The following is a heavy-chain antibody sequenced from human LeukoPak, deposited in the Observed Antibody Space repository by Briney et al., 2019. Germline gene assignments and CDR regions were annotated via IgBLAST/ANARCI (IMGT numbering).Heavy chain of an antibody. D-gene: IGHD6-13*01. CDR3: ARDLGAAAGTDWFDP. J-gene: IGHJ5*02. CDR1: GGTFSSYA. CDR2: IIPIFGTA. V-gene: IGHV1-69*05. Sequence: ASVKVSCTASGGTFSSYAISWVRQAPGQGLEWMGGIIPIFGTANYAQKFQGRVTITTDESTSTAYMELSSLRSEDTAVYYCARDLGAAAGTDWFDPWGQGTLVTVSS.